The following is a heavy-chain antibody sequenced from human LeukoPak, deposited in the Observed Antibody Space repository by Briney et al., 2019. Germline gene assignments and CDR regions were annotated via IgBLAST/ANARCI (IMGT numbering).Heavy chain of an antibody. V-gene: IGHV3-23*01. CDR3: VRDQRYCNGDGCYGWFDP. CDR2: ISGGSSDI. J-gene: IGHJ5*02. CDR1: GFTFTSYA. D-gene: IGHD2-15*01. Sequence: GASLRLSCAASGFTFTSYAMSWVRQAPGKGLEWVSAISGGSSDIYSADSVKGRFTISRDNSNNTLHLQMNKLRADDTAVYYCVRDQRYCNGDGCYGWFDPWGQGTLVTVSS.